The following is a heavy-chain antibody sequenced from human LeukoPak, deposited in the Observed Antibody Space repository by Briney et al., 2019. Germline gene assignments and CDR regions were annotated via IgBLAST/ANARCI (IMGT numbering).Heavy chain of an antibody. CDR3: AKNGDRGAYCSGGSCYPYYYYYIDV. Sequence: GGSLRLSCAASGLTFSSYSMNWVRRAPGKGLEWVSAISATGGTTYYADSVKGRFTISRDNSKNTLYLQMNSLRAEDTAIYYCAKNGDRGAYCSGGSCYPYYYYYIDVWGKGTTVTISS. J-gene: IGHJ6*03. CDR2: ISATGGTT. CDR1: GLTFSSYS. D-gene: IGHD2-15*01. V-gene: IGHV3-23*01.